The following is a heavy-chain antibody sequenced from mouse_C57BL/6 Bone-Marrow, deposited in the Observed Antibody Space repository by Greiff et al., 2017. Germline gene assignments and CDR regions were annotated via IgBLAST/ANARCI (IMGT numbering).Heavy chain of an antibody. J-gene: IGHJ2*01. V-gene: IGHV1-26*01. CDR2: INPNNGGT. CDR3: ARSGFVTTVVATDY. Sequence: EVQLQQSGPELVKPGASVKISCKASGYTFTDYYMNWVKQSHGKSLEWIGDINPNNGGTSYNQKFKGKATLTVDKSSSTAYMELRSLTSEDSAVYYWARSGFVTTVVATDYWGQGTTLTVSS. D-gene: IGHD1-1*01. CDR1: GYTFTDYY.